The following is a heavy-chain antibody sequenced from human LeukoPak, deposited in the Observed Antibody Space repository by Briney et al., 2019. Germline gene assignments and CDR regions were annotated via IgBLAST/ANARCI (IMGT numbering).Heavy chain of an antibody. D-gene: IGHD2-8*02. J-gene: IGHJ3*02. CDR2: ISSNGGST. V-gene: IGHV3-64*01. CDR3: AKDLYWGPGAFDI. Sequence: GGSLRLSCAASGFTFSSYAMHWVRQAPGKGLEYVSAISSNGGSTYYANSVKGRFTISRDNSKNTLYLQMGSLRAEDTAVYYCAKDLYWGPGAFDIWGQGTMVTVSS. CDR1: GFTFSSYA.